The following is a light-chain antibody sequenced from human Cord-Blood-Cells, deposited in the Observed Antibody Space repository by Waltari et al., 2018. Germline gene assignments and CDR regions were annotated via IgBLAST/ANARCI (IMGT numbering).Light chain of an antibody. J-gene: IGKJ1*01. CDR1: QSVLYSSNNKNY. CDR2: WAS. CDR3: QQYYSTPWT. Sequence: DIVMTQSPDSLAVSLGERATINCKSSQSVLYSSNNKNYLALYQQKPGQPPKLLIYWASTRESGVPDRFSGSGSGTDFTLTISSLQAEDVAVYYCQQYYSTPWTLGQGTKVEIK. V-gene: IGKV4-1*01.